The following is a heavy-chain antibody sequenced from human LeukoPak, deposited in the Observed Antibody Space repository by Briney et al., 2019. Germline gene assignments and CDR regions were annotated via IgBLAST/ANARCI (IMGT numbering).Heavy chain of an antibody. CDR2: ISSSGSTI. V-gene: IGHV3-11*01. Sequence: GGSLRLSCAASGFTFSDYYMSWIRQAPGKGLEWVSYISSSGSTIYYADSVKGRFTISRDNAKNSLYLQMNSLRAEDTAVYYCARAPDYYGSGSPMSGLMDYGMDVWGQGTTVTVSS. D-gene: IGHD3-10*01. CDR1: GFTFSDYY. J-gene: IGHJ6*02. CDR3: ARAPDYYGSGSPMSGLMDYGMDV.